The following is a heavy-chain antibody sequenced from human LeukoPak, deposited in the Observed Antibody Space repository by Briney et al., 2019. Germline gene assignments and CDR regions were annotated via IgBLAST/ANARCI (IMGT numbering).Heavy chain of an antibody. CDR2: IIPILGIA. J-gene: IGHJ3*02. CDR1: GGTFSSYA. D-gene: IGHD4-23*01. CDR3: ARESGFRGLPFDYGGDRDAFDI. Sequence: SVKVSCKASGGTFSSYAISWVRQAPGQGLEWMGRIIPILGIANYAQKFQGRVTITADESTSTAYMELSSLRSEDTAVYYCARESGFRGLPFDYGGDRDAFDIWGQGTMVTVSS. V-gene: IGHV1-69*04.